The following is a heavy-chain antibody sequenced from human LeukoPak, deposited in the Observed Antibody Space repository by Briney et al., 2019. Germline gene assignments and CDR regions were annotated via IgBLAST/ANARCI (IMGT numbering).Heavy chain of an antibody. Sequence: ASVKVSCKASGYTFTSYDINWVRQATGQGLEWMGWMNPNSGNTGYAQKFQGRVTITRNTSISTAYMELSSLRSEDTAVYYCARAEMSSGWYCLDYWGQGTLVTVSS. D-gene: IGHD6-19*01. V-gene: IGHV1-8*03. J-gene: IGHJ4*02. CDR2: MNPNSGNT. CDR3: ARAEMSSGWYCLDY. CDR1: GYTFTSYD.